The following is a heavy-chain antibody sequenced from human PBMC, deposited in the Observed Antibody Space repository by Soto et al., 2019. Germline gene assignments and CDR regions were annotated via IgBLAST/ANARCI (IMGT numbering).Heavy chain of an antibody. Sequence: SETLSLTCAVSDYSISSGYYWGWIRQPPGKGLEWIGSIHHTGNTYYNPSLKSRVTISVDTSKNQFSLKLSSVTAADTAVYFCARDTPGLAETNWFEPWGQGTLVTVFS. CDR3: ARDTPGLAETNWFEP. CDR2: IHHTGNT. J-gene: IGHJ5*02. CDR1: DYSISSGYY. V-gene: IGHV4-38-2*02. D-gene: IGHD2-15*01.